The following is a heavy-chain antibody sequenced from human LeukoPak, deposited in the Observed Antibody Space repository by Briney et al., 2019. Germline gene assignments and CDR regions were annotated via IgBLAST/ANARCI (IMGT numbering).Heavy chain of an antibody. CDR3: ARDAVAAAGT. Sequence: PGGSLRLSCAASGFTFSTYWMSWVRQAPGKGLEWVSAISGSGGSTYYADSVKGRFTISRDNSKNSLYLQMNSLRAEDTAVYYCARDAVAAAGTWGQGTLVTVSS. CDR2: ISGSGGST. CDR1: GFTFSTYW. D-gene: IGHD6-13*01. V-gene: IGHV3-23*01. J-gene: IGHJ4*02.